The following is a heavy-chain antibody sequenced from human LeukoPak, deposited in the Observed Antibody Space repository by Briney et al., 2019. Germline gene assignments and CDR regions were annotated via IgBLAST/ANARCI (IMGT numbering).Heavy chain of an antibody. CDR1: AFTFSSYW. Sequence: SGGSLRLSCAASAFTFSSYWMTWVRQAPGKGLEWVANINRDESEKYCVDSVKGRFTISRDNAKNSVSLQMNSLRAEDTAVYFCARPTWTNYMDVWGKGTAVTISS. D-gene: IGHD3/OR15-3a*01. J-gene: IGHJ6*03. CDR2: INRDESEK. CDR3: ARPTWTNYMDV. V-gene: IGHV3-7*01.